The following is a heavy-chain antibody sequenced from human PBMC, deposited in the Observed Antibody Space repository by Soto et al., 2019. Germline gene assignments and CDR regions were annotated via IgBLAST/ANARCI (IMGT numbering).Heavy chain of an antibody. D-gene: IGHD4-17*01. CDR1: GYSISSGYY. CDR3: ARVDGPYYFDY. Sequence: SETLSLTCAVSGYSISSGYYWGWIRQPPGKGLEWIGSIYHSGSTYYNPSLKSRVTISVDTSKNQFSLKLSSVTAADTAVYYCARVDGPYYFDYWGQGTLVTVSS. V-gene: IGHV4-38-2*01. CDR2: IYHSGST. J-gene: IGHJ4*02.